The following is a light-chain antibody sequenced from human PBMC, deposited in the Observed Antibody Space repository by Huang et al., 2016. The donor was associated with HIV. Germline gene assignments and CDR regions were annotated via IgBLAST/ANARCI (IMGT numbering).Light chain of an antibody. CDR3: QQRYNWPLT. J-gene: IGKJ4*01. CDR2: DAS. Sequence: EIVLTQSPASLALSPGARATLSCRASKSVRNYLAVYQQKPGQAPRLLIFDASNRATDIPARFSGSGSGTDFTLTISSLEPEDFAVYYCQQRYNWPLTFGGGTKVEIK. V-gene: IGKV3-11*01. CDR1: KSVRNY.